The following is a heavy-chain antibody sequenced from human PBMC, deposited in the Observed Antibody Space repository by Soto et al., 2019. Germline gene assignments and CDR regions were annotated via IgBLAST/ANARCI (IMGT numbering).Heavy chain of an antibody. J-gene: IGHJ4*02. Sequence: SVKVSCKASGGTFSSYAISWVRQAPGQGLEWMGGIIPTYGTTNYSQNFQGRVTITTDTSTSTAYMEMNSLRSEDTAVYYCARKDYYGSGIYYFDPWGQGTQVTVSS. CDR2: IIPTYGTT. CDR1: GGTFSSYA. D-gene: IGHD3-10*01. V-gene: IGHV1-69*05. CDR3: ARKDYYGSGIYYFDP.